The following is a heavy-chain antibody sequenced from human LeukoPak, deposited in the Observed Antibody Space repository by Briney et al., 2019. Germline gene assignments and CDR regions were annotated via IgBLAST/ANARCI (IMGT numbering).Heavy chain of an antibody. D-gene: IGHD5-12*01. CDR1: GGSITTHV. Sequence: SETLSLTCIXSGGSITTHVWSWIRQPPGKGLEWVGHMYYSGSTNYNPSLKSRVNISVDKSQNQFSLKLSSVTAADTAVYFCARVGAYNGYDYVDYWGQGILVTVSS. V-gene: IGHV4-59*11. CDR2: MYYSGST. CDR3: ARVGAYNGYDYVDY. J-gene: IGHJ4*02.